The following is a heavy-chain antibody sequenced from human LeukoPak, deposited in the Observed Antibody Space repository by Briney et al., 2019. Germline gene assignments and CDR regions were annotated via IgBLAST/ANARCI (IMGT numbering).Heavy chain of an antibody. CDR1: GFTFSSYW. CDR2: INSDGSST. Sequence: GGSLRLSCAASGFTFSSYWMHWVRQAPGKGLVWVSRINSDGSSTSYAGSVKGRFTISRDNAKNTLYLQMNSLRAEDTAVYYCARDPLDDYSSSWYDKRWFDPWGQGTLVTVSS. V-gene: IGHV3-74*01. CDR3: ARDPLDDYSSSWYDKRWFDP. J-gene: IGHJ5*02. D-gene: IGHD6-13*01.